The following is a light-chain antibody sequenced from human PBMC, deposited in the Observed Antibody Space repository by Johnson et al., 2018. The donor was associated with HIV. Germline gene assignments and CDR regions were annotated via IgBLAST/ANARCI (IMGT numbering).Light chain of an antibody. Sequence: HSVLTQPPPVSAAPGQKVTISCSGSSSNIGNNYVSWYQHLPGTAPKLLIYDNNKRPSGIPDRFSGSKSGTSATLGCTGLQTGDEADYYCGTWDSGLSAVYVFGTGTKVTVL. CDR1: SSNIGNNY. CDR3: GTWDSGLSAVYV. CDR2: DNN. V-gene: IGLV1-51*01. J-gene: IGLJ1*01.